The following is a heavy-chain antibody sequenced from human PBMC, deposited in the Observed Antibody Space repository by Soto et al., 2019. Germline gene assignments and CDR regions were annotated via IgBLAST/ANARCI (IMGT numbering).Heavy chain of an antibody. CDR2: ISSSSGYI. CDR1: GFTFSSYS. CDR3: AIYGPWGYYGMDV. V-gene: IGHV3-21*01. J-gene: IGHJ6*02. Sequence: GGSLRLSCAASGFTFSSYSMNWVRQAPGKGLEWVSSISSSSGYIYYADSVKGRFTISRDNAKNSLYLQMNSLRAEDTAVYYWAIYGPWGYYGMDVWGQGTTVTVSS. D-gene: IGHD4-17*01.